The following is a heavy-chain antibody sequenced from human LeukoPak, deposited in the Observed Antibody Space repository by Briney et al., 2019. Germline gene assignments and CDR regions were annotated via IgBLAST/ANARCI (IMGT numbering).Heavy chain of an antibody. J-gene: IGHJ4*02. CDR1: GYTFTSYD. Sequence: ASVKVSCKASGYTFTSYDFNWVRQATGQRPEWMGWMSPNSGDTGYTQKFQDRVTMTRNTSISTAYMELSSLRSDDTAVYYCARGPPNWGYDYWGPGTLVTVSS. CDR3: ARGPPNWGYDY. CDR2: MSPNSGDT. D-gene: IGHD7-27*01. V-gene: IGHV1-8*01.